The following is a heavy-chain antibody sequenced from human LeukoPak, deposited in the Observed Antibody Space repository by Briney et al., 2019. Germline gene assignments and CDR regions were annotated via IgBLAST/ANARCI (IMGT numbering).Heavy chain of an antibody. D-gene: IGHD2-15*01. J-gene: IGHJ4*02. Sequence: GGSLRLSCAASGFTFSSYWMHWVRQGLGKGLVWVSRINTDGSSTAYADSVKGRFTISRDNAQNTLNLQMNSLRAEDTAVYYCVRGRVAATLYYFDYWGQGTLVTVSS. CDR1: GFTFSSYW. V-gene: IGHV3-74*01. CDR3: VRGRVAATLYYFDY. CDR2: INTDGSST.